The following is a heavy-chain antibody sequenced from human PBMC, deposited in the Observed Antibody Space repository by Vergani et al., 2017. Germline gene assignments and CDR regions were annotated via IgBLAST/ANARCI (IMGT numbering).Heavy chain of an antibody. D-gene: IGHD2-15*01. CDR1: GFTFSSYW. CDR3: ARISGGSAPYLHY. CDR2: IKQDGSEK. J-gene: IGHJ1*01. Sequence: EVQLVESGGGLVQPGGSLRLSCAASGFTFSSYWMSWVRQAPGKGLEWVANIKQDGSEKYYVDSVKGRFTISRDNAKTTLYLQMNSLRDEDRGVYYCARISGGSAPYLHYWGQGTLVTVAS. V-gene: IGHV3-7*01.